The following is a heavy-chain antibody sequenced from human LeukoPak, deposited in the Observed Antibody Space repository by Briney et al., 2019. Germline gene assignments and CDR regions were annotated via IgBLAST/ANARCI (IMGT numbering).Heavy chain of an antibody. D-gene: IGHD3-10*01. CDR2: VSGSGDST. CDR3: AKDGRVRGTFYFDY. Sequence: GGSLRLSCAASGLTFSSYAMSWVRQAPGKGLEWVSAVSGSGDSTYYADSVKGRFTISRDNSKNTLYLQMNSLRAEDTAVYYCAKDGRVRGTFYFDYWGQGTLVTVSS. J-gene: IGHJ4*02. V-gene: IGHV3-23*01. CDR1: GLTFSSYA.